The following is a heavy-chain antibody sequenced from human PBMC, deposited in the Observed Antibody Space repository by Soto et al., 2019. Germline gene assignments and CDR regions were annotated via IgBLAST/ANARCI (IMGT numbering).Heavy chain of an antibody. CDR3: ARDFASSSWNYFDY. CDR1: GYTFTSYG. J-gene: IGHJ4*02. Sequence: ASVKVSCKASGYTFTSYGISWVRQAPGQGLEWMGWISAYNGNTNYAQKLQGRVTMTTDTSTSTAYMELRSLRSDDTAVYYCARDFASSSWNYFDYWRQGTLVTVSS. CDR2: ISAYNGNT. D-gene: IGHD6-13*01. V-gene: IGHV1-18*04.